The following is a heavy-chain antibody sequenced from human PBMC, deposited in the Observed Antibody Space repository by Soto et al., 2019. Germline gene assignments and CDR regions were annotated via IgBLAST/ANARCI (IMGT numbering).Heavy chain of an antibody. CDR3: AGTRISYYYYYYGMDV. V-gene: IGHV6-1*01. J-gene: IGHJ6*02. D-gene: IGHD6-13*01. Sequence: PSQTLSLTCAISGDSVSGNSAAWNWIRQSPSRGLEWLGRTYYRSRWYNDYAVSVKSRITVNPDTSKNQFSLHLNSVTPEDTAVYYCAGTRISYYYYYYGMDVWGQGTTVTVSS. CDR1: GDSVSGNSAA. CDR2: TYYRSRWYN.